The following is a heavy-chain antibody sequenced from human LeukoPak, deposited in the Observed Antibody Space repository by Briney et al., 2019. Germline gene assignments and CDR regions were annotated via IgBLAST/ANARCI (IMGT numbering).Heavy chain of an antibody. V-gene: IGHV4-4*02. D-gene: IGHD6-19*01. Sequence: SETLSLTCAVSGGSISSSNWWSWVRQPPGKGLEWIGEIYHSGSTNYNPSLESRVTISVDKSKNQFSLKLSSVTAADTAVYYCARAAFGSGWCAGLDYWGQGTLVTVSS. CDR2: IYHSGST. CDR3: ARAAFGSGWCAGLDY. CDR1: GGSISSSNW. J-gene: IGHJ4*02.